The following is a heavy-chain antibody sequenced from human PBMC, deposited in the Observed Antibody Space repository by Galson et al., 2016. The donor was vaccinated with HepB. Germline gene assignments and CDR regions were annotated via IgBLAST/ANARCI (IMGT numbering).Heavy chain of an antibody. CDR2: IGHDGVVT. CDR1: GFTFSVLA. CDR3: ARGVGDY. J-gene: IGHJ4*02. Sequence: SLRLSCAASGFTFSVLAMHWVRLAPGKALEYVATIGHDGVVTTYADSVKGRFTISRDKSSNILYLQMSNLRADDTAIYYCARGVGDYWGQGSLVSVST. V-gene: IGHV3-64D*08.